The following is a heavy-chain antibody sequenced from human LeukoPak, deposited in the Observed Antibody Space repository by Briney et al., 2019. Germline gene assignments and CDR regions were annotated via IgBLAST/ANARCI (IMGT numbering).Heavy chain of an antibody. CDR1: GFTFSNYY. CDR2: ISSSGSTI. CDR3: ARDFSDPNYYFYYMDV. J-gene: IGHJ6*03. D-gene: IGHD1-26*01. Sequence: PGGSLRLSCAASGFTFSNYYMSWIRRAPGKGLEWLSYISSSGSTIYYADSVKGRFTISRDNAKNSLYLHMNSLRAEDTAVYYCARDFSDPNYYFYYMDVWGKGTTVTVSS. V-gene: IGHV3-11*04.